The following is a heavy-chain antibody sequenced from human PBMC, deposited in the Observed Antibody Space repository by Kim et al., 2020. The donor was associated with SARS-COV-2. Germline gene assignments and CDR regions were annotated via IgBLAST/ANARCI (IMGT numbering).Heavy chain of an antibody. D-gene: IGHD2-2*02. CDR3: AKEDQLLLYVMGRYYYYCMDV. V-gene: IGHV3-30*18. CDR2: ISYDCNNK. J-gene: IGHJ6*02. CDR1: GFPFNSYG. Sequence: GGSLRLSCAASGFPFNSYGLHWVHQAPGKGLEWVAVISYDCNNKYSADSVQGRFTVTRENSKNTLFLQLRSLRAEDTAVFYCAKEDQLLLYVMGRYYYYCMDVWGQGTTVTVS.